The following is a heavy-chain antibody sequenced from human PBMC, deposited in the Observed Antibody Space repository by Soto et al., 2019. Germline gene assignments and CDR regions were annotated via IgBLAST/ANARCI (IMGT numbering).Heavy chain of an antibody. Sequence: EGQLLESGGDLVQPGGSLRLSCAASGFSFISHAMSWVRQAPGKGLEEVSGISGSGGSSFYADSVKGRFTISRDNAKNALYLQMNSLRAEDTAVYYCAKDLANWYFDLWGRGTLVTVSS. CDR1: GFSFISHA. CDR2: ISGSGGSS. V-gene: IGHV3-23*01. CDR3: AKDLANWYFDL. J-gene: IGHJ2*01.